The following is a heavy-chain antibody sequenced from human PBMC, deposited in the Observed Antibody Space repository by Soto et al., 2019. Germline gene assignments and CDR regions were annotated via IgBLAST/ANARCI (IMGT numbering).Heavy chain of an antibody. J-gene: IGHJ6*02. V-gene: IGHV4-39*01. Sequence: PSETLSRTCTVSGGSISSSSYYWGWLRQPPGKGLEWIGSIYYSGSTYYNPSLKSRVTISVDTSKNQFSLKLSSVTAADTAVYYCAGGRGDYYYGMDVWGQGTTVS. CDR1: GGSISSSSYY. D-gene: IGHD3-10*01. CDR3: AGGRGDYYYGMDV. CDR2: IYYSGST.